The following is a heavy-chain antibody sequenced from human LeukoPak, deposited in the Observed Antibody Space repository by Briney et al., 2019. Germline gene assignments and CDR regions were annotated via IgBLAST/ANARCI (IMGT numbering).Heavy chain of an antibody. Sequence: PSETLSLTCAVYGGSFSGYYWSWIRQPPGKGLEWIGEINHSGSTNYNPSLKSRVTISVDTSKNQFSLKLSSVAAADTAVYYCARHLLGGSWRPGLAFDIWGQGTMVTVSS. CDR1: GGSFSGYY. D-gene: IGHD6-13*01. J-gene: IGHJ3*02. CDR2: INHSGST. V-gene: IGHV4-34*01. CDR3: ARHLLGGSWRPGLAFDI.